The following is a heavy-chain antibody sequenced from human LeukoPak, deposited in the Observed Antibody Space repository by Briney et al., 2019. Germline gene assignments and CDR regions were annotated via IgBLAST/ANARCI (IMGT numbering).Heavy chain of an antibody. Sequence: ASVKVSCKASGYTFTSYGISWVRQAPGQGLEWMGWINTNTGNPTYAQGFTGRFVFSLDTSVSTAYLQISSLKAEDTAVYYCARRSGIAARQRYYFDYWGQGTLVTVSS. CDR2: INTNTGNP. CDR3: ARRSGIAARQRYYFDY. D-gene: IGHD6-6*01. J-gene: IGHJ4*02. CDR1: GYTFTSYG. V-gene: IGHV7-4-1*02.